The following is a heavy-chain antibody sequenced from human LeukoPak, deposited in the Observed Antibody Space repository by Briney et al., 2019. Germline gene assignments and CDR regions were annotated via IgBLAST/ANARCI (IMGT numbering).Heavy chain of an antibody. CDR1: GLSFSSYS. CDR2: IRSSSSYI. CDR3: ARDGLSGYSYGFCDY. V-gene: IGHV3-21*01. D-gene: IGHD5-18*01. Sequence: PGGSLRLACAASGLSFSSYSMNWVRQAPGKGLEWVSSIRSSSSYINYADSVKGRFNISRDKAKNPLYLQMNGLRAEDTAVYYCARDGLSGYSYGFCDYWGQGTLVTVSS. J-gene: IGHJ4*02.